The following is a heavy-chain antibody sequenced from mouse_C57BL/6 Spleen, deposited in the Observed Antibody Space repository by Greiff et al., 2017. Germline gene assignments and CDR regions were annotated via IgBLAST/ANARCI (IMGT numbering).Heavy chain of an antibody. J-gene: IGHJ4*01. CDR2: ISNGGGST. D-gene: IGHD1-1*01. Sequence: EVHLVESGGGLVQPGGSLKLSCAASGFTFSDYYMYWVRQTPEKRLEWVAYISNGGGSTYYPDTVKGRFTISRDNAKNTLYLQMSRLKSEDTAMYYCARQLYAGYAMDYWGQGTSVTVSS. V-gene: IGHV5-12*01. CDR1: GFTFSDYY. CDR3: ARQLYAGYAMDY.